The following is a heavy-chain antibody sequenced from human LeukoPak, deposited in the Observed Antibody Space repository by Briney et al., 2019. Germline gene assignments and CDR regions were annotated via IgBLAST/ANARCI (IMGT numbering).Heavy chain of an antibody. CDR2: IIPNLGIA. CDR3: ARGCSGGSCYSLGSYYYYYYGMDV. CDR1: GGTFSSYA. D-gene: IGHD2-15*01. J-gene: IGHJ6*02. Sequence: SVKVSCKASGGTFSSYAISWVRQAPGQGLEWMGRIIPNLGIANYAQKFQGRVTITADKSTSTAYMELSSLRSEDTAVYYCARGCSGGSCYSLGSYYYYYYGMDVWGQETTVTVSS. V-gene: IGHV1-69*04.